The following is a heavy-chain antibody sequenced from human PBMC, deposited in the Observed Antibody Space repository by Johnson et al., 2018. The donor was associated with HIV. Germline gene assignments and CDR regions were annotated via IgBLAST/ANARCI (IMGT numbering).Heavy chain of an antibody. V-gene: IGHV3-30*04. J-gene: IGHJ3*02. CDR3: AKVVVVPAAIWAFDI. CDR2: ISYDGSNK. CDR1: GFTFSSYA. D-gene: IGHD2-2*01. Sequence: QVQLVESGGGVVQPGRSLRLSCAASGFTFSSYAMHWVRQAPGKGLEWVAVISYDGSNKYYADSVKGRFTISRDNSKNTLYLQMNSLRAEDTAVYYCAKVVVVPAAIWAFDIWGHGTMVTVSS.